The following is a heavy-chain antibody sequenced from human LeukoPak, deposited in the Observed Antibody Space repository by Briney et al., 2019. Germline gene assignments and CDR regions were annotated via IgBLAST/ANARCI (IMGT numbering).Heavy chain of an antibody. CDR2: ISSSSSYI. CDR3: ARAGYDILTGYTLYNWFDP. CDR1: GFTFSSYS. D-gene: IGHD3-9*01. V-gene: IGHV3-21*01. J-gene: IGHJ5*02. Sequence: GGSPRLSCAASGFTFSSYSMNWVRQAPGKGLEWVSSISSSSSYIYYADSVKGRFTISRDNAKNSLYLQMNSLRAEDTAVYYCARAGYDILTGYTLYNWFDPWGQGTLVTVSS.